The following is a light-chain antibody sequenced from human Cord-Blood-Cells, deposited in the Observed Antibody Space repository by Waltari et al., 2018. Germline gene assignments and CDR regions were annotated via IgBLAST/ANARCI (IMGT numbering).Light chain of an antibody. CDR1: QVISSY. J-gene: IGKJ4*01. Sequence: AIRMAQSPSSLSAPTGDRVTITCRATQVISSYLAWYQQKPGKAHKLLIYAASTLQSGVPSRFSGSGSGTDFTLTISCLQSEDFATYYCQQYYSYPLTFGGGTKVEIK. V-gene: IGKV1-8*01. CDR3: QQYYSYPLT. CDR2: AAS.